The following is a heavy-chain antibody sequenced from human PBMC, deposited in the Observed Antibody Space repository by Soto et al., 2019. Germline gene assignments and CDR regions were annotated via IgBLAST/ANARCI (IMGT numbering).Heavy chain of an antibody. J-gene: IGHJ6*02. CDR3: ARCIAARLDGMDV. CDR2: IYPCDSDT. CDR1: GYSFTSYW. Sequence: GESLMISCKGSGYSFTSYWIGWVRQMPGKGLEWMGIIYPCDSDTRYSPYFQGQLPISADKSISTAYLQWSSRKASDTDMYYCARCIAARLDGMDVWGQGTTVTVSS. D-gene: IGHD6-6*01. V-gene: IGHV5-51*01.